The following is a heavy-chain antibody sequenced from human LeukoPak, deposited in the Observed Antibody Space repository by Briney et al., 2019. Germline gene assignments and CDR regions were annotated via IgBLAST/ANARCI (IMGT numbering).Heavy chain of an antibody. CDR3: ARNSNGMSN. Sequence: GGSLRLSCAASGFTFSNYWMSWVRQAPGKGLVWVSYINSDGRSTTYADSVKGRFTISRDNAKNTLYLQMSSLRAEDTAMYYCARNSNGMSNWGQGTLVIVSS. V-gene: IGHV3-74*01. CDR2: INSDGRST. J-gene: IGHJ4*02. D-gene: IGHD2-8*01. CDR1: GFTFSNYW.